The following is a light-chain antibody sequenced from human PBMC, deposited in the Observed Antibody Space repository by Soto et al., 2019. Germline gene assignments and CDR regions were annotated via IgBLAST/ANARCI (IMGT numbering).Light chain of an antibody. V-gene: IGKV3-20*01. CDR3: QQYGSSGT. CDR1: QSVSNNY. CDR2: GAS. Sequence: IVLTQSTGTLSLSPGERATLSCRASQSVSNNYLAWYQQKPGQAPRLLIYGASNRATGIPDRFSGSGSGTDFTLTISRLEPEDFAVYYCQQYGSSGTFGQGTNVDIK. J-gene: IGKJ1*01.